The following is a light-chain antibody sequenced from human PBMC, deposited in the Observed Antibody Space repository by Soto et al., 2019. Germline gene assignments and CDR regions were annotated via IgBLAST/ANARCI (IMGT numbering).Light chain of an antibody. Sequence: QSALAQPPSASGSPGQSVTITCTGTNSDVGTYNYVSWYQHHPGKAPKFLIYEVSNRPSGVSNRFSGSKSGNTASLTISGLQADDEADYYCSSHTISSALQVFGTGTKVTVL. CDR3: SSHTISSALQV. V-gene: IGLV2-14*01. J-gene: IGLJ1*01. CDR2: EVS. CDR1: NSDVGTYNY.